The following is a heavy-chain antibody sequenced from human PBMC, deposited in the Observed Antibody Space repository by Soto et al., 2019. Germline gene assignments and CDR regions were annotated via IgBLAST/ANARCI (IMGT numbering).Heavy chain of an antibody. CDR1: GYTFTSYA. J-gene: IGHJ4*02. Sequence: ASVKVSCKASGYTFTSYAMHWVRQAPGQRLEWMGWINAGNGNTKYSQKFQGRVTITRDTSASTAYMELSSLRSEDTAVYYCARVGSIAAAGTELDYWGQGTLVTVSS. V-gene: IGHV1-3*01. CDR2: INAGNGNT. CDR3: ARVGSIAAAGTELDY. D-gene: IGHD6-13*01.